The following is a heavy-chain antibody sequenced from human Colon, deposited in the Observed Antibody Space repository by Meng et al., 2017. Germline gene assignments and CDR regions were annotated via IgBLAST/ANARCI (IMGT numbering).Heavy chain of an antibody. CDR3: ARGGGVVAGRYTWLDP. CDR1: GGSLSGYF. CDR2: INDRGTI. J-gene: IGHJ5*02. D-gene: IGHD2-15*01. Sequence: YGGSLSGYFWSWIRQSPAKGPEFIGVINDRGTINYNPSLRRRVTMSRDTSKNQFSLHLTSVTAADTATYYCARGGGVVAGRYTWLDPWGQGTLVTVSS. V-gene: IGHV4-34*01.